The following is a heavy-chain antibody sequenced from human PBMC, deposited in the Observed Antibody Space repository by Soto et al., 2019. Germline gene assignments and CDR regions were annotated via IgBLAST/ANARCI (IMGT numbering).Heavy chain of an antibody. D-gene: IGHD4-17*01. J-gene: IGHJ4*02. Sequence: QVQLQQWGAGLLKPSETLSLTCAVYGGSFSGYYWSWIRQPPGKGLEWIGEINHSGSTNYNPSLKSRVTISVDTSKNQFSLKLSSVTAADTAVYYCASTVMTTVTTVTDYFDYCGQGTLVTVSS. CDR3: ASTVMTTVTTVTDYFDY. V-gene: IGHV4-34*01. CDR1: GGSFSGYY. CDR2: INHSGST.